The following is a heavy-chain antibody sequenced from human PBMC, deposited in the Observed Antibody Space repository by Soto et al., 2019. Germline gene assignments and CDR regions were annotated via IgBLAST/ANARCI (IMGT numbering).Heavy chain of an antibody. D-gene: IGHD2-8*01. CDR3: ARHREMVYGMYYGMDV. V-gene: IGHV5-10-1*01. J-gene: IGHJ6*02. Sequence: PGESLKISCKGSGYSFTSYWISWVRQMPGKGLEWMGRIDPSDSYTKYSPSFQGHVTISTDKSISTAYLQWSSLKASDTAMYYCARHREMVYGMYYGMDVWGQGTTVTVSS. CDR1: GYSFTSYW. CDR2: IDPSDSYT.